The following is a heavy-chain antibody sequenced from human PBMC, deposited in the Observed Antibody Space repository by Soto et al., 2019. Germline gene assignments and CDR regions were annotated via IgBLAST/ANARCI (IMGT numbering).Heavy chain of an antibody. J-gene: IGHJ5*02. CDR2: INAGNGNT. Sequence: ASVKVSCKASGDTFTSYAMHWVRQAPGQRLEWMGWINAGNGNTKYSQKFQGRVTITRDTSASTAYMELSSLRSEDTAVYYCARGDSYDFWSGYYRFRFDPWGQGTLVTVSS. CDR3: ARGDSYDFWSGYYRFRFDP. D-gene: IGHD3-3*01. V-gene: IGHV1-3*01. CDR1: GDTFTSYA.